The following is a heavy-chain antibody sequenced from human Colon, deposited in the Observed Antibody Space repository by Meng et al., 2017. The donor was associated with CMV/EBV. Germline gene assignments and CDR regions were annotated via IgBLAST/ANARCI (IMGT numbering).Heavy chain of an antibody. V-gene: IGHV4-4*02. CDR2: IHHGGKT. CDR3: ARLDANSWSRAFDF. D-gene: IGHD2-2*01. CDR1: GVSISSTYW. Sequence: GSLRLSCVVSGVSISSTYWWTWVRQSPGQALEWLGEIHHGGKTNYNPSLKSRVTISVDESKNQFSLELTSMTAADTAVYYCARLDANSWSRAFDFWGQGTLVTVSS. J-gene: IGHJ4*02.